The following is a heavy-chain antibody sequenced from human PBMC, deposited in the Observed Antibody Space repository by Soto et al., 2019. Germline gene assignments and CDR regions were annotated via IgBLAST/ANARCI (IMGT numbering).Heavy chain of an antibody. V-gene: IGHV3-21*01. CDR1: GFIFSNYA. D-gene: IGHD6-19*01. CDR3: ARDNSGLDYYFDY. CDR2: ISSNSSYI. Sequence: GGSLRLSCSVSGFIFSNYAMHWVRQAPGKGLEFVSSISSNSSYIYYADSVKGRFTISRDNAKNSLYLQMNSLRAEDTAVYYCARDNSGLDYYFDYWGQGTLVTVSS. J-gene: IGHJ4*02.